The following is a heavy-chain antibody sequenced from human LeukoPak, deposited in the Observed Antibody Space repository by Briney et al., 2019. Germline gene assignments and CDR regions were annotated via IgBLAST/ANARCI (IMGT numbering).Heavy chain of an antibody. Sequence: PGGSLRLSCAASGFTFSSYAMHWVRQAPGKGLEWVAVISYDGSNKYYADSVKGRFTISRDNAKNSLYLQMNSLRAEDTAVYYCARGTTTPLNWFDPWGQGTLVTVSS. CDR2: ISYDGSNK. CDR1: GFTFSSYA. V-gene: IGHV3-30-3*01. D-gene: IGHD1-1*01. J-gene: IGHJ5*02. CDR3: ARGTTTPLNWFDP.